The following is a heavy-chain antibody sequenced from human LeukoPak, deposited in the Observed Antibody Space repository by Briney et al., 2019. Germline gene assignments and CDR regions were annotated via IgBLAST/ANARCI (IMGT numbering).Heavy chain of an antibody. CDR1: GFTFSTSG. CDR2: IRFDGSNK. J-gene: IGHJ4*02. D-gene: IGHD6-13*01. Sequence: GGSLRLSCAASGFTFSTSGMHWVSQAPGKGLEWVAFIRFDGSNKYYADSVKGRFTISRDNSKNALYLQMNSLRAEDTAVYYCAIHRGYTGSFDYWGQGTLVTVSS. V-gene: IGHV3-30*02. CDR3: AIHRGYTGSFDY.